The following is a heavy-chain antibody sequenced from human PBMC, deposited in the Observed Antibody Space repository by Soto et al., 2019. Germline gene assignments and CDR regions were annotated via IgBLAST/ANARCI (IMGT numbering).Heavy chain of an antibody. V-gene: IGHV5-51*01. D-gene: IGHD2-15*01. CDR2: IYPGDSDT. CDR3: ARPGGSCSGGTCYHYYFDF. Sequence: PGEFLKISCKGSGDSFINYWIAWVRQVPGEGLEWMGIIYPGDSDTRYSPSFQGQVTISADKSITTAYLQWSSLKASDTAMYYCARPGGSCSGGTCYHYYFDFWGQGTLVTVSS. J-gene: IGHJ4*02. CDR1: GDSFINYW.